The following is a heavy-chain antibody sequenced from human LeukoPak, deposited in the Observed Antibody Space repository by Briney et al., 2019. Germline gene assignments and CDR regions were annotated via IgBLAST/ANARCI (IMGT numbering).Heavy chain of an antibody. CDR2: MNPNSGIT. V-gene: IGHV1-8*01. D-gene: IGHD6-19*01. J-gene: IGHJ4*02. CDR3: ARGAAVAAQPPHFDY. CDR1: GYTFTSYD. Sequence: KPGASVKVSCKASGYTFTSYDINWVRQATGQGLEWMGWMNPNSGITGYAQKFQGRVTMTRNTSISTAYMELSSLRSEDTAVYYCARGAAVAAQPPHFDYWGQGTLVTVSS.